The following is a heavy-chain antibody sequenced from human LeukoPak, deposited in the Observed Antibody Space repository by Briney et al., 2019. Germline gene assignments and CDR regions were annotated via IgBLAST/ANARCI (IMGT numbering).Heavy chain of an antibody. CDR2: IWYDGSNK. D-gene: IGHD3-10*01. Sequence: GGSLRLSCAASGFTFSSYGMHWVRQTPGKGLEWVAVIWYDGSNKYYADSVKGRFTISRDNSKNMLYLQMNSLRAEDTAVYYCAKGRITMVRGVPLDYWGQGTLVTVSS. CDR3: AKGRITMVRGVPLDY. J-gene: IGHJ4*02. V-gene: IGHV3-33*06. CDR1: GFTFSSYG.